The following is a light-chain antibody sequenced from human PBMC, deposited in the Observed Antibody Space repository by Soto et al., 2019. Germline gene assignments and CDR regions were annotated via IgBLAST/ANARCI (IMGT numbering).Light chain of an antibody. CDR2: EVS. V-gene: IGLV2-14*03. CDR1: TSDIGADGD. Sequence: QSALTQATSVPAPPGHLLTISFCSTTSDIGADGDVAWYQQHPGRAPKLIIYEVSHRFSGLAYRFSGSKSSNTGSMTISGLQAEDEGDYYCTSFAPGRIYVFGRGTKVTV. CDR3: TSFAPGRIYV. J-gene: IGLJ1*01.